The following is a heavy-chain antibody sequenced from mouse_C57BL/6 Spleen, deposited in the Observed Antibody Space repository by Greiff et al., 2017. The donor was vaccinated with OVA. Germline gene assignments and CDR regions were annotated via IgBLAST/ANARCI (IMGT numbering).Heavy chain of an antibody. V-gene: IGHV5-4*01. CDR3: ARDGSGFAY. J-gene: IGHJ3*01. CDR1: GFTFSSYA. CDR2: ISDGGRYT. D-gene: IGHD1-1*02. Sequence: VQGVESGGGLVKPGGSLKLSCAASGFTFSSYAMSWVRQTPEKRLEWVATISDGGRYTYYPDNVKGRFTISRDNAKNNLYLQMSHRKSEDTAMYYCARDGSGFAYWGQGTLVTVSA.